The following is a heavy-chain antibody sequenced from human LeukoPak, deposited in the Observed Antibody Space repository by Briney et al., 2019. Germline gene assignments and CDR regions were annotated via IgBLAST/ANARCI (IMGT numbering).Heavy chain of an antibody. CDR1: GFTFSSYA. CDR3: AREREFRYLDY. CDR2: ISYDGSNK. V-gene: IGHV3-30*04. J-gene: IGHJ4*02. Sequence: PGGSLRLSCAASGFTFSSYAMSWVRQAPGKGLEWVAVISYDGSNKYYADSVKGRFTISRDNSKNTLYLQMNSLRAEDTAVYYCAREREFRYLDYWGQGTLVTVSS.